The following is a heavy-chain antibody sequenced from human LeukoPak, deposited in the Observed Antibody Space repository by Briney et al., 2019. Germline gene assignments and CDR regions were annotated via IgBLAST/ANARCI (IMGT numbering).Heavy chain of an antibody. CDR3: AKDRYSYGTISFDY. Sequence: GGSLTLSCAASGFTFSSYGMSWVRQAPGKGLGWVSAITGSGGSTYYADSVKGRLTISRDNSKNTLYLQMNSLRAEDTAVYYCAKDRYSYGTISFDYWGQGALVTVSS. CDR1: GFTFSSYG. D-gene: IGHD5-18*01. J-gene: IGHJ4*02. CDR2: ITGSGGST. V-gene: IGHV3-23*01.